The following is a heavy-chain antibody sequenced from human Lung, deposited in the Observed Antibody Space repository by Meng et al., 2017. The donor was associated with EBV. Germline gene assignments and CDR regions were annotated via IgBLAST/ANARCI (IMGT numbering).Heavy chain of an antibody. D-gene: IGHD2-2*01. CDR1: GYTLTGYA. CDR3: ARTGCSSSSCYDY. J-gene: IGHJ4*02. V-gene: IGHV1-3*01. CDR2: INAGNGNT. Sequence: VHLLQSVPKVKKPGASVKISCKASGYTLTGYAMHWVRQAPGQRLEWMGWINAGNGNTKYSEKFQSRVTITRDTAASTAYMELSSLRSEDTAVYYCARTGCSSSSCYDYWGQGTLVTVSS.